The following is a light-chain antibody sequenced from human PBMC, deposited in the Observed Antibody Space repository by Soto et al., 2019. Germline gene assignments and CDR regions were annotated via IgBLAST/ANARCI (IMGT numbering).Light chain of an antibody. CDR3: QKCKVAPFT. J-gene: IGKJ4*01. Sequence: DIQMTQSPSILSASVGDRFTITFRASQNINNWLAWYQQKPGKVPKLLIYAASTLQSGVPSRFSGSGSGTDFTLTISSLQPEDVATYYCQKCKVAPFTFGGGTKVDI. V-gene: IGKV1-27*01. CDR2: AAS. CDR1: QNINNW.